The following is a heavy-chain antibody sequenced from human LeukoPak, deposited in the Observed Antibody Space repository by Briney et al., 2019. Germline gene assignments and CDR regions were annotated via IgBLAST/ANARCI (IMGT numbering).Heavy chain of an antibody. D-gene: IGHD1-26*01. CDR3: TTGPSRSSGATNDY. CDR1: GFTFSSYA. J-gene: IGHJ4*02. CDR2: IKSKTDGGTT. V-gene: IGHV3-15*01. Sequence: PGGSLRLSCAASGFTFSSYAMSWVRQAPGKGLEWVGRIKSKTDGGTTDYAAPVKGRFTISRDDSKNTLYLQMNSLKTEDTAVYYCTTGPSRSSGATNDYWGQGTLVTVSS.